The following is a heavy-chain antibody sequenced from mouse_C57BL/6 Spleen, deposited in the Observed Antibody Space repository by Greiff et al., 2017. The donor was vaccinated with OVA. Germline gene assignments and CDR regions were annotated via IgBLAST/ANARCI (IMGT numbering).Heavy chain of an antibody. Sequence: QVQLQQPGAELVRPGTSVKLSCKASGYTFTSYWMHWVKQRPGQGLEWIGVIDPSDSYTNYNQKFKGKATLTVDTSSSTAYMQLSSLTSEDSAVYYCARRYGSSYGGAMDYWGQGTSVTVSS. CDR3: ARRYGSSYGGAMDY. V-gene: IGHV1-59*01. J-gene: IGHJ4*01. CDR2: IDPSDSYT. D-gene: IGHD1-1*01. CDR1: GYTFTSYW.